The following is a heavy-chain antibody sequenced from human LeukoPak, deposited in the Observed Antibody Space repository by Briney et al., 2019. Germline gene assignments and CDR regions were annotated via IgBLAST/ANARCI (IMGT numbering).Heavy chain of an antibody. D-gene: IGHD7-27*01. V-gene: IGHV4-59*01. CDR2: VYYSGST. CDR3: ARGDWGNNWFDP. Sequence: SETLSLTCTVSGGSISRYYWSWIRQPPGKGLEWIGYVYYSGSTNYNPSLKSRVTISVDTSKNQFSLKLSSVTAADTAAYYCARGDWGNNWFDPWGQGTLVTVSS. J-gene: IGHJ5*02. CDR1: GGSISRYY.